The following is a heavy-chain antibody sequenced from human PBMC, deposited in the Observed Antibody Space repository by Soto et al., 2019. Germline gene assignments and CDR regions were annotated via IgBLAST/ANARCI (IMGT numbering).Heavy chain of an antibody. CDR2: ISPDGSVT. CDR3: ARPRSMASSGFEI. V-gene: IGHV3-74*01. CDR1: GYTFSRHW. Sequence: EVQLVESGGGLVQPGGSLRLSCAASGYTFSRHWIHWDSQDPGQGPVGVSRISPDGSVTDYADFVEGRFTISRDNAKKTLYLQMSSLRAGDTAVYYWARPRSMASSGFEIWGHGTMVIVSS. D-gene: IGHD1-26*01. J-gene: IGHJ3*02.